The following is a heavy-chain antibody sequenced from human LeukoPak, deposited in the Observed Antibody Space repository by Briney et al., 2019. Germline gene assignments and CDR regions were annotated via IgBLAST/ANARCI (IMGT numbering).Heavy chain of an antibody. CDR2: IYYSGST. V-gene: IGHV4-59*01. CDR1: GGSISSYY. D-gene: IGHD1-26*01. Sequence: SETLSLTCTVSGGSISSYYWSWIRQPPGKGLEWIGYIYYSGSTNYNPSLKSRFTISVDTSKNQFSLKLSSVTAADTAVYYCARGSIVGATPHGLWGRGTLVTVSS. CDR3: ARGSIVGATPHGL. J-gene: IGHJ2*01.